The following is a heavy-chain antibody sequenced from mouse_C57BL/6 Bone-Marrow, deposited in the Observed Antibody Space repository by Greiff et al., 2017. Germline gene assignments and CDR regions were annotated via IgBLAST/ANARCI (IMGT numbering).Heavy chain of an antibody. Sequence: QVQLQQPGAELVKPGASVKMSCKASGYTFTSYWITWVKQRPGQGLEWIGDIYPGSGSTNYNEKFKSKATLTVDTSSSTAYMQLSSLTSEDSADYCGARSSYYDGSSCGYFDGWGTGTTVTFSS. J-gene: IGHJ1*03. V-gene: IGHV1-55*01. CDR1: GYTFTSYW. D-gene: IGHD1-1*01. CDR3: ARSSYYDGSSCGYFDG. CDR2: IYPGSGST.